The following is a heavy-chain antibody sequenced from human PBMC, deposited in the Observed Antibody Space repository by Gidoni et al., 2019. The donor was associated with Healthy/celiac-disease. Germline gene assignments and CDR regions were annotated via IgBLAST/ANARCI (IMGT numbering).Heavy chain of an antibody. CDR1: GFTFSSYG. J-gene: IGHJ6*02. V-gene: IGHV3-33*01. CDR3: ARGTGIAAYYYYGMDV. CDR2: IWYDGSNK. D-gene: IGHD6-13*01. Sequence: QVQLVESGGGVVQPGRSLRLSCAASGFTFSSYGMHWVRQAPGKGLEWVAVIWYDGSNKYYADSVKGRFTISRDNSKNTLYLQMNSLRAEDTAVYYCARGTGIAAYYYYGMDVWGQGTTVTVSS.